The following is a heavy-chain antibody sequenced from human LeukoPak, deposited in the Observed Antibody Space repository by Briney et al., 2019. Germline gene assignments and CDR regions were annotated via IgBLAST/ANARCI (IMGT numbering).Heavy chain of an antibody. CDR2: INHSGST. CDR1: GGSFSGYY. J-gene: IGHJ5*02. V-gene: IGHV4-34*01. CDR3: ARTGGPNYYGSGSYYNGNWFDP. D-gene: IGHD3-10*01. Sequence: SETLSLTCAVYGGSFSGYYWSWIRQPPGKGLEWIGEINHSGSTNYNPSLKSRVTISVDTSKNQFSLKLSSVTAADTAVYYCARTGGPNYYGSGSYYNGNWFDPWGQGTLVTVSS.